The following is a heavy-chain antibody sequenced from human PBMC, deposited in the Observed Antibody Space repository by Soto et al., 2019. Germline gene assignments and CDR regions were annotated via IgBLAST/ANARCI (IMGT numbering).Heavy chain of an antibody. CDR3: ARGKDTAMVPWYFDY. CDR2: ISSSSSYI. V-gene: IGHV3-21*01. Sequence: GSLRLSCAASGFTFSSYSMNWVRQAPGKGLEWVSSISSSSSYIYYADSVKGRFTISRDNAKNSLYLQMNSLRAEDTAVYYCARGKDTAMVPWYFDYWGQGTLVTVSS. CDR1: GFTFSSYS. J-gene: IGHJ4*02. D-gene: IGHD5-18*01.